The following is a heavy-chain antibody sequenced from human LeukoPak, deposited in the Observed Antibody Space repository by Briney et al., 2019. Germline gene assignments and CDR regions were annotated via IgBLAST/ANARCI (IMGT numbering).Heavy chain of an antibody. CDR1: GGTFSSYA. V-gene: IGHV1-69*05. D-gene: IGHD3-3*01. J-gene: IGHJ6*03. CDR2: IIPIFGTA. Sequence: SVKVSCKASGGTFSSYAISWVRQAPGQGLEWMGGIIPIFGTANYAQKFQGRVTITTDESTSTAYMELSSLRSEDTAVYYCARGVRFGVVHPYMDAWGKGTTVTVSS. CDR3: ARGVRFGVVHPYMDA.